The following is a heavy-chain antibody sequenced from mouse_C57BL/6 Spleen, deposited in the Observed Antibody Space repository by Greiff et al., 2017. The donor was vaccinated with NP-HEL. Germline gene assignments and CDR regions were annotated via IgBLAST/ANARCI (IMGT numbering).Heavy chain of an antibody. J-gene: IGHJ2*01. CDR1: GYAFSSYW. CDR3: ARSVYSNYFDY. Sequence: VQLQQSGAELVKPGASVKISCKASGYAFSSYWMNWVKQRPGKGLEWIGQIYPGDGDTNYNGKFKGKATLTADKSSSTAYMQLSSLTSEDSAVYFCARSVYSNYFDYWGQGTTLTVSS. V-gene: IGHV1-80*01. CDR2: IYPGDGDT. D-gene: IGHD2-5*01.